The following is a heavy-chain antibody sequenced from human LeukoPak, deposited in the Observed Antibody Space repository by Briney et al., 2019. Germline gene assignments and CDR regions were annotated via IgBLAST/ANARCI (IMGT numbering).Heavy chain of an antibody. J-gene: IGHJ4*02. CDR1: GYTFTGYY. D-gene: IGHD6-13*01. V-gene: IGHV1-2*02. CDR2: INPNSGGT. CDR3: ARDTAAADPYYFDY. Sequence: ASVKVSCKASGYTFTGYYMHWVRQAPGQGLEWMGWINPNSGGTNYAQKFQGRVTVTRDTSISTAYMELSRLRSDDTAVYYCARDTAAADPYYFDYWGQGTLVTVSS.